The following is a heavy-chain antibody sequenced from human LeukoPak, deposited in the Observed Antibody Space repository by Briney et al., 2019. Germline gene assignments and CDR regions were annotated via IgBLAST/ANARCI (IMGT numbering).Heavy chain of an antibody. CDR2: ISHSGST. J-gene: IGHJ4*02. CDR1: GGSFSGYY. D-gene: IGHD4-11*01. V-gene: IGHV4-34*01. Sequence: PSETLSLTCAVYGGSFSGYYWSWIRQPPGKGLEWIGEISHSGSTNYNPSLKSRVTISVDTSKNQFSLKLSSVTAADTAVYYCARVTGYSNYDYLDYWGQGTLVTVSS. CDR3: ARVTGYSNYDYLDY.